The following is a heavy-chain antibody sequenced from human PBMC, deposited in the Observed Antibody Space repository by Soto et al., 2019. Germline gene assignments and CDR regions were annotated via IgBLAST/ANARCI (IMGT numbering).Heavy chain of an antibody. D-gene: IGHD2-8*01. CDR3: AKNGQPPYYYYGMDV. CDR1: GYTFTRYG. J-gene: IGHJ6*02. CDR2: ISGYNGDT. V-gene: IGHV1-18*01. Sequence: GPEVKKPGASVKVSCKASGYTFTRYGISWVRQAPGQGLEWMGWISGYNGDTKYAQKFQGRVTMTIDTSTTTAYMELRSLTSDDSAVYYCAKNGQPPYYYYGMDVWGQGTTVTVSS.